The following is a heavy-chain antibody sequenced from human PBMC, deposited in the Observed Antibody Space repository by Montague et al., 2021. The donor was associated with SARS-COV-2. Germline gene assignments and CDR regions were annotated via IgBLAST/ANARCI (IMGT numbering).Heavy chain of an antibody. Sequence: SETLSLTCTVSGGSISRYYWIWIRQPPGKGLEWIAYIYYSGSTNYNPSLKSRVTISVDTSKNQFSLKLSSVTAADTAVYYCARSRENYNILTGYPYYFDYWGQGTLVTVSS. CDR1: GGSISRYY. D-gene: IGHD3-9*01. CDR3: ARSRENYNILTGYPYYFDY. J-gene: IGHJ4*02. V-gene: IGHV4-59*01. CDR2: IYYSGST.